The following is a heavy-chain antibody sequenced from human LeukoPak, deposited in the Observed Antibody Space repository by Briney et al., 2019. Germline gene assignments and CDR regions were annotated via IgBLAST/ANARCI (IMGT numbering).Heavy chain of an antibody. CDR3: AKISVVVVPAATPYYFDY. CDR1: GFTFSSYA. J-gene: IGHJ4*02. Sequence: GGSLRLSCAASGFTFSSYAMSWVRQAPGKGLGWVSAISGSGGSTYYADSVKGRFTISRDNSKNTLYLQMNSLRAEDTAVYYCAKISVVVVPAATPYYFDYWGQGTLVTVSS. V-gene: IGHV3-23*01. D-gene: IGHD2-2*01. CDR2: ISGSGGST.